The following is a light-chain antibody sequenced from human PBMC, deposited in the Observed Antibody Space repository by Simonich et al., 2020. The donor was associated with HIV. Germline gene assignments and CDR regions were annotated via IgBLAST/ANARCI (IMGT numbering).Light chain of an antibody. CDR2: KAS. CDR1: QSIRSW. CDR3: QQYNSYST. V-gene: IGKV1-5*03. J-gene: IGKJ1*01. Sequence: DIQMTQSPSTLSASVGDRVTITCRAIQSIRSWLAWYQQKPGKAPKLLIYKASSLESGVPSRFSGSGSGTEFTLTISSLQPDDFATYYCQQYNSYSTFGQGTKVEIK.